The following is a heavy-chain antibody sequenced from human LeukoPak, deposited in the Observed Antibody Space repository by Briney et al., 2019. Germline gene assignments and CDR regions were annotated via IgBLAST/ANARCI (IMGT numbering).Heavy chain of an antibody. D-gene: IGHD2-2*01. Sequence: GGSLRLSCVASGFTFSGYGMSWVRQAPGKGLEWVSGVSGNGGTTYYADSVKGRLSISRDNSKNTLYLQMDSLRAEDTAVYYCVSFYETYWGRGTLVTVSS. CDR1: GFTFSGYG. CDR3: VSFYETY. CDR2: VSGNGGTT. V-gene: IGHV3-23*01. J-gene: IGHJ4*02.